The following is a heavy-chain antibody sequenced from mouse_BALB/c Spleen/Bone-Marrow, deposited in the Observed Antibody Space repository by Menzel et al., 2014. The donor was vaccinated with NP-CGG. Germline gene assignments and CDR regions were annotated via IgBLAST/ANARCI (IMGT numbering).Heavy chain of an antibody. CDR1: GFTFSSFG. D-gene: IGHD2-2*01. J-gene: IGHJ2*01. Sequence: EVHLVESGGGLVQPGGSRKLSCAASGFTFSSFGMHWVRQAPVKGLEWVAYISSGSSTIYYADTVKGRFTISRDNPKNTLFLQMTSLRSEDTAMYYCARSSYGYDRQAYFFDYWGQGTTLTVSS. CDR3: ARSSYGYDRQAYFFDY. CDR2: ISSGSSTI. V-gene: IGHV5-17*02.